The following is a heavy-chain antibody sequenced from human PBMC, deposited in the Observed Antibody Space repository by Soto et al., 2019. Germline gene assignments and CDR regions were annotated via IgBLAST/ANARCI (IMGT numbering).Heavy chain of an antibody. V-gene: IGHV3-21*01. Sequence: TGGSLRLSCAASGFTFISYSMNWVRQAPGKGLEWVSSISSSSSYIYYADSVKGRFTISRDNAKNSLYLQMNSLRAEDTAVYYCARVGIQSWWPYYGMDVWGQGTTVTVSS. CDR1: GFTFISYS. CDR2: ISSSSSYI. J-gene: IGHJ6*02. D-gene: IGHD5-18*01. CDR3: ARVGIQSWWPYYGMDV.